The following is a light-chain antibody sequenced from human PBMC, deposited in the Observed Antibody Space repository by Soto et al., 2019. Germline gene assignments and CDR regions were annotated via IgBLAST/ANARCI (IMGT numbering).Light chain of an antibody. CDR3: ISYRGSDTSYV. Sequence: QSVLTEPACVSVSPGQSITISCTGTSSDIGSYNYVAWYQQFPGKTPKLIIYEVRNRPSGVSFRFSGSKSGNTASLTISGLQAEDEADYYCISYRGSDTSYVFGTGTKVTVL. CDR1: SSDIGSYNY. J-gene: IGLJ1*01. CDR2: EVR. V-gene: IGLV2-14*01.